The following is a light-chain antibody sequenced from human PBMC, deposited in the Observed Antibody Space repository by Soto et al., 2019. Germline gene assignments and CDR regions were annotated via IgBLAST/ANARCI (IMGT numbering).Light chain of an antibody. J-gene: IGKJ1*01. CDR3: QQYNNLPQT. CDR1: QSVMSNY. V-gene: IGKV3-15*01. Sequence: EVVLTQSPGSLSLSPGERATLSCRASQSVMSNYLAWYQQKPGQAPRLLIYGASTRATGIPARFSGSGSGTEFTLTISSLQSEDFAVYYCQQYNNLPQTFGQGTKVDIK. CDR2: GAS.